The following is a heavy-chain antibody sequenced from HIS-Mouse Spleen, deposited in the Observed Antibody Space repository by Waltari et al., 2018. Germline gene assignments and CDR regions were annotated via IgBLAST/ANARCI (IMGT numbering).Heavy chain of an antibody. CDR1: GGSISSSSYY. J-gene: IGHJ2*01. CDR2: IYYSGGT. V-gene: IGHV4-39*07. D-gene: IGHD6-13*01. CDR3: AREIPYSSSWYDWYFDL. Sequence: QLQLQESGPGLVKPSETLSLTCPVPGGSISSSSYYWGGFRQPPGKGLEWIGSIYYSGGTYYNPSLKSRVTISVDTSKNQFSLKLSSVTAADTAVYYCAREIPYSSSWYDWYFDLWGRGTLVTVSS.